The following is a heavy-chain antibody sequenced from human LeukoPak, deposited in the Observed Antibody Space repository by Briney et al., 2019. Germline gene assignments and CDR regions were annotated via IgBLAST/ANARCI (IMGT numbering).Heavy chain of an antibody. V-gene: IGHV4-59*01. CDR2: IYYSGST. CDR3: AREVGYYYDSSGYYYPGYFDY. D-gene: IGHD3-22*01. Sequence: SETLSLTCTVSGGSISSYYWSWIRQPPGKGLEWIGYIYYSGSTNYNPSLKSRVTISVDTSKIQFSLKLSSVTAADTAVYYCAREVGYYYDSSGYYYPGYFDYWGQGTLVTVSS. J-gene: IGHJ4*02. CDR1: GGSISSYY.